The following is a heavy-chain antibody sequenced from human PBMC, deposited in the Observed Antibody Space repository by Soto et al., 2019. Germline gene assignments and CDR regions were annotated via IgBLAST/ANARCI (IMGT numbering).Heavy chain of an antibody. D-gene: IGHD2-2*01. J-gene: IGHJ6*02. CDR1: GFTFSSYA. Sequence: EVQLLESRGGLVQPGGSLRLSCAASGFTFSSYAMSWVRQAPGKGLEWVSAISGSGGSTYYADSVKGRFTISRDNSKNTLYLQMNSLRAEDTAVYYCAKDIVVVPAEIYYYYGMDVWGQGTTVTVSS. CDR3: AKDIVVVPAEIYYYYGMDV. CDR2: ISGSGGST. V-gene: IGHV3-23*01.